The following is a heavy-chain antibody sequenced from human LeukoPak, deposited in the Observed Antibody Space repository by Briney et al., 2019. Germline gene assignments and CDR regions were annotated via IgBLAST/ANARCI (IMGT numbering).Heavy chain of an antibody. D-gene: IGHD2-15*01. Sequence: GGSLRLSCAASGFTFSSYGMHWVRQAPGKGLEWVAFIRYDGSNKYYADSVKGRFTISRDNSKNTLYLQMNSLRAEDTAVYYCVREGRSISVWCSGGSCYDFDYWGQGTLVTVSS. J-gene: IGHJ4*02. CDR1: GFTFSSYG. CDR2: IRYDGSNK. CDR3: VREGRSISVWCSGGSCYDFDY. V-gene: IGHV3-30*02.